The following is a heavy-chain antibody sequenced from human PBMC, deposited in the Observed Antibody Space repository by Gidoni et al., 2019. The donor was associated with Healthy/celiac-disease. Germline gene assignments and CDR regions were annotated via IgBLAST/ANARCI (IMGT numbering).Heavy chain of an antibody. J-gene: IGHJ4*02. CDR2: INPNSGGT. CDR3: ARNDSSGYAGRRFDY. CDR1: GYTFTGYY. V-gene: IGHV1-2*02. Sequence: QVQLVQSGAEVKKPGASVKVSCKASGYTFTGYYMHWVRQAPGQGLEWMGWINPNSGGTNYAQKFQGRVTMTRDTSISTAYMELSRLRSDDTAVYYCARNDSSGYAGRRFDYWGQGTLVTVSS. D-gene: IGHD3-22*01.